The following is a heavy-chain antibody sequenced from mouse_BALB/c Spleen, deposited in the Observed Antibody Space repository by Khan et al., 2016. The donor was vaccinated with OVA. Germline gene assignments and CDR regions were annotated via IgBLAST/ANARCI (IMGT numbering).Heavy chain of an antibody. J-gene: IGHJ4*01. CDR1: GYTFTNNG. CDR3: ARPPYFSYVLDN. CDR2: INTYTGEP. V-gene: IGHV9-3-1*01. Sequence: QIQLVQSGPELKKPGETVKISCKASGYTFTNNGMNWVKQNPGKGLKWMGWINTYTGEPTYVDDFKGRFAFSLETSATTAYLQINNLKNEDTATYFCARPPYFSYVLDNWGQGTSVTVSS. D-gene: IGHD2-10*01.